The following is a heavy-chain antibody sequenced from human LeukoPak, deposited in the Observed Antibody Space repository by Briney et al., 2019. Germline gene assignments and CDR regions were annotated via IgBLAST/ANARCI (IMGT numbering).Heavy chain of an antibody. D-gene: IGHD7-27*01. CDR2: IYYSGST. CDR3: ARENWGFEY. Sequence: SETLSLTCTVSGGSISSSSYYWGWIRQPPGKGLEWIGSIYYSGSTYYNPSLKSRVTISVDTSKNQFSLKLSSVTAADTAVYYCARENWGFEYWGQGALVAVSS. V-gene: IGHV4-39*07. CDR1: GGSISSSSYY. J-gene: IGHJ4*02.